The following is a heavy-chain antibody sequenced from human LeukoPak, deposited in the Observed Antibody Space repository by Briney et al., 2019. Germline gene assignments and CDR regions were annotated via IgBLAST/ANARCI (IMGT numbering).Heavy chain of an antibody. J-gene: IGHJ5*02. V-gene: IGHV3-53*01. Sequence: GGSLRLSCAASGFTVSSNHMSWVRQAPGKGLEWVSVIYSGGSTYYADSVKGRFTISRDNSKNTFYLQMNSLRAEDTAVYYCARGVSYGSGSYIGDPWGQGTLVTVSS. CDR1: GFTVSSNH. CDR3: ARGVSYGSGSYIGDP. CDR2: IYSGGST. D-gene: IGHD3-10*01.